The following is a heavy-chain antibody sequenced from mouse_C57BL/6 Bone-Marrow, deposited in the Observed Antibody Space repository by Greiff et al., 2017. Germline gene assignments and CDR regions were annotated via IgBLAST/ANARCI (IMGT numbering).Heavy chain of an antibody. V-gene: IGHV5-12*01. CDR2: ISNGGGST. J-gene: IGHJ2*01. CDR1: GFTFSDYY. D-gene: IGHD3-2*02. Sequence: EVQWVESGGGLVQPGGSLKLSCAASGFTFSDYYMYWVRQTPEKRLEWVAYISNGGGSTYYPDTVKGRFTISRDNAKNTLYLQMSRLKSEDTAMYYCARRRDSSGYFDYWGQGTTLTVSS. CDR3: ARRRDSSGYFDY.